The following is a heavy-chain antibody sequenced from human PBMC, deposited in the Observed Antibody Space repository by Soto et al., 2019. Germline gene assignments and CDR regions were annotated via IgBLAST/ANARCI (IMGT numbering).Heavy chain of an antibody. J-gene: IGHJ4*02. CDR1: GYSFTNSY. D-gene: IGHD3-10*01. V-gene: IGHV1-46*03. CDR3: ARGYYDSGSLVLDY. CDR2: INPSGGST. Sequence: ASVKVSCKASGYSFTNSYMHWVRQAPGQGLEWLGLINPSGGSTSYPQKFQGRVTMTGDTTTSTVYMELSSLSPEDTAVYYCARGYYDSGSLVLDYWGQGTLVTVSS.